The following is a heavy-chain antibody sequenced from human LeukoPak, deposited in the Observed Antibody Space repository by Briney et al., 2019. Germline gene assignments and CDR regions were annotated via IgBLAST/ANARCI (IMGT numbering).Heavy chain of an antibody. J-gene: IGHJ3*01. CDR2: ISSSSGYI. CDR3: AIRFRYFDWLFHDAFDL. Sequence: GGSLRLSCAASGFTFSSYSMNWVRQAPGKGLECVSSISSSSGYIYYADSVKGRFTISRDNAKNSLYLQMNSLRAEDTAVYYCAIRFRYFDWLFHDAFDLWGQGTMVTVSS. D-gene: IGHD3-9*01. V-gene: IGHV3-21*01. CDR1: GFTFSSYS.